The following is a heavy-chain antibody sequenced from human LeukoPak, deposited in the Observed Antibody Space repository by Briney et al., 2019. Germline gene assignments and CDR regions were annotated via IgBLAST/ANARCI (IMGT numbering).Heavy chain of an antibody. CDR1: GGSISSYY. V-gene: IGHV4-59*01. CDR3: ARLYSSSLGRVFDY. D-gene: IGHD6-13*01. Sequence: SETLSLTCTVSGGSISSYYWSWIRQPPGKGLEWIGYIYYSGSTNYSPSLKSRLTISVDTSKNQFSLKLSSVTAADTAVYYCARLYSSSLGRVFDYWGQGTLVTVSS. J-gene: IGHJ4*02. CDR2: IYYSGST.